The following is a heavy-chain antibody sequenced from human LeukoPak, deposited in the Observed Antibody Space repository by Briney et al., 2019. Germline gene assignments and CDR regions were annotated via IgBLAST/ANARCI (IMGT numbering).Heavy chain of an antibody. CDR3: ARDRGDYYYGSGNNLRPGGDY. Sequence: GGTPRLSCVASGFTFSTYGMSWVHQAPGKGLEWVSAISGSGGSTYYADSVKGRFTISRDNSKNTLYLQMNSLRAEDTAVYYCARDRGDYYYGSGNNLRPGGDYWGQGTLVTVSS. CDR1: GFTFSTYG. D-gene: IGHD3-10*01. V-gene: IGHV3-23*01. CDR2: ISGSGGST. J-gene: IGHJ4*02.